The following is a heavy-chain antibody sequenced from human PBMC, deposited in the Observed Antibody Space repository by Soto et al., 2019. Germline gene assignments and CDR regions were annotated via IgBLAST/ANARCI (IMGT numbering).Heavy chain of an antibody. D-gene: IGHD2-2*01. CDR2: ISYDGSNK. Sequence: GGSLRLSCAASGFTFSSYGMHWVRQAPGKGLEWVAVISYDGSNKYYADSVKGRFTISRDNSKNTLYLQMNSLRAEDTAVYYCAKDPPYQLLLYGMDVWGQGTTVTVSS. CDR1: GFTFSSYG. V-gene: IGHV3-30*18. CDR3: AKDPPYQLLLYGMDV. J-gene: IGHJ6*02.